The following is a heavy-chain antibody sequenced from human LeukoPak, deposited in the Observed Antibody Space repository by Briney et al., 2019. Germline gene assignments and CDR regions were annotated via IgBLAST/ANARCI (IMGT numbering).Heavy chain of an antibody. CDR2: IRYDGSNK. CDR1: GFTFSSYG. D-gene: IGHD2-21*01. Sequence: GGSLRLSCVASGFTFSSYGMHWVRQAPGKGLEWVAFIRYDGSNKYYADSVKGRFTISRDNSKNTVYLQMNSLRTEDTALYYCANEGSSLVIHAFDIWGQGTVVTVSS. J-gene: IGHJ3*02. CDR3: ANEGSSLVIHAFDI. V-gene: IGHV3-30*02.